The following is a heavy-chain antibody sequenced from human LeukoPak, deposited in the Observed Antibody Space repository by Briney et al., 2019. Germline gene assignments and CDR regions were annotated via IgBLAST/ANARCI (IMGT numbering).Heavy chain of an antibody. CDR2: INHSGST. Sequence: KPSETLSLTCAVYGGSFSGYYWIWIRQPPGKGLEWIGEINHSGSTNYNPSLKSRVTISVDTSKNQFSLKLSSVTAADTAVYYCARGNIAARPRLLDYWGQGTLVTVSS. V-gene: IGHV4-34*01. CDR1: GGSFSGYY. CDR3: ARGNIAARPRLLDY. J-gene: IGHJ4*02. D-gene: IGHD6-6*01.